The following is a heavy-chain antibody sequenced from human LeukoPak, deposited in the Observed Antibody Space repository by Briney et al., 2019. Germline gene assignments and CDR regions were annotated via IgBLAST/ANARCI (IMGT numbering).Heavy chain of an antibody. CDR2: FGSSSGTI. J-gene: IGHJ4*02. Sequence: GGSLRLSCAVSGFTVSTYAMNWIRQAPGKGLEWVSYFGSSSGTIHYADSVRGRFTISRDNAKMSLYLQMNSLRVEDTAVYYCARSNGLRYFDRWGQGTLVTVSS. V-gene: IGHV3-48*04. CDR1: GFTVSTYA. CDR3: ARSNGLRYFDR. D-gene: IGHD2-8*01.